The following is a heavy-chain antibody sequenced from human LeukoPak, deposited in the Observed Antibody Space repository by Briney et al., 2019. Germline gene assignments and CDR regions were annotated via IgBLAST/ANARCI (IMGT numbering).Heavy chain of an antibody. J-gene: IGHJ4*02. CDR1: GFTFSSYG. Sequence: GRSLRLSCAASGFTFSSYGMHWVRQAPGKGLEWVAVIWYDGSSKYYADSVKGRFTISRDNSKNTLYLQMNSLRAEDTAVYYCARVRRYYDSSGQFDYWGQGTLVTVSS. D-gene: IGHD3-22*01. CDR3: ARVRRYYDSSGQFDY. CDR2: IWYDGSSK. V-gene: IGHV3-33*01.